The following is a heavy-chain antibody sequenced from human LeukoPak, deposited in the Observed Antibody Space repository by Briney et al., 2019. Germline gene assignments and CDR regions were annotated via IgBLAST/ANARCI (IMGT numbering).Heavy chain of an antibody. V-gene: IGHV4-61*02. CDR2: IYTSGST. J-gene: IGHJ5*02. CDR3: AREPPYGSGRGRFDP. Sequence: SETLSLTCTVSGGSISSSSYYWSWIRQPAGKGLEWIGRIYTSGSTNYNPSLKSRVTMSVDTSKNQFSLKLSSVTAADTAVYYCAREPPYGSGRGRFDPWGQGTLVTVSS. D-gene: IGHD3-10*01. CDR1: GGSISSSSYY.